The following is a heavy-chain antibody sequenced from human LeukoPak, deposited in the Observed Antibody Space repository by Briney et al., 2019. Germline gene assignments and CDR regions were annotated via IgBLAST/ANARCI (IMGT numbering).Heavy chain of an antibody. J-gene: IGHJ6*03. Sequence: SETLSLTCTVPGGSISSHYWTWSRQPPGKGLEWIGEISSSGSTNYIPSLKSRVTISVDTSKNQFSLKLSSVTAADTAVYYCGRDVLVGYFSYYYMDVWGNGTTVTVSS. V-gene: IGHV4-59*11. CDR1: GGSISSHY. D-gene: IGHD2-15*01. CDR3: GRDVLVGYFSYYYMDV. CDR2: ISSSGST.